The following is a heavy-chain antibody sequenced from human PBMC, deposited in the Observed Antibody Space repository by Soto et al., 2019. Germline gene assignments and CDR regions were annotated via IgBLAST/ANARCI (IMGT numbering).Heavy chain of an antibody. Sequence: ASVKVSCKASGYTFTNYGISWVRQAPGQGLEWMGWINVYNGNTKYAQKFQGRVTITRDTSASTAYMELSSLRSEDTAVYYCASSYCISTSCPPYYGMDVWGQGTTVTVSS. J-gene: IGHJ6*02. CDR2: INVYNGNT. CDR1: GYTFTNYG. CDR3: ASSYCISTSCPPYYGMDV. D-gene: IGHD2-2*01. V-gene: IGHV1-18*01.